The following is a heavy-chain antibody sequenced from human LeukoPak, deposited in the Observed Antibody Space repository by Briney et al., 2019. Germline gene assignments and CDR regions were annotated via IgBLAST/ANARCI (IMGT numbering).Heavy chain of an antibody. CDR1: GYSISSGYY. V-gene: IGHV4-38-2*02. J-gene: IGHJ5*02. CDR3: ARDKSPYYYDSRGQNWFDP. Sequence: SETLSLTCAVSGYSISSGYYWGWIRQPPGKGLEWIGSIYHSGSTYYNPSLKSRVTISVDTSKNQFSLKLSSVTAADAAVYYCARDKSPYYYDSRGQNWFDPWGQGTLVTVSS. D-gene: IGHD3-22*01. CDR2: IYHSGST.